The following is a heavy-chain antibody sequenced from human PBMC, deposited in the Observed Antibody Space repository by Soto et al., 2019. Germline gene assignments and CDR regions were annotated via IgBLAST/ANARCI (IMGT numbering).Heavy chain of an antibody. Sequence: SVKVSCKASGGTFSNYAISWVRQAPGQGLEWMGGIIPIFGTANYAQKFQGRVTITADESTSTAYMELSSLRSEDTAVYYCASKRAVRYFDWLSTGYYFDYWGQGTLVTVSS. J-gene: IGHJ4*02. D-gene: IGHD3-9*01. CDR1: GGTFSNYA. CDR2: IIPIFGTA. V-gene: IGHV1-69*13. CDR3: ASKRAVRYFDWLSTGYYFDY.